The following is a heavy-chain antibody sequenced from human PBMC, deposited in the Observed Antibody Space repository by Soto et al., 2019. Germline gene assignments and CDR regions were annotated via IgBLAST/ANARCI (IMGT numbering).Heavy chain of an antibody. CDR3: ARSQGSSTSLEIYYYYYYGRDV. CDR2: IIPISDTT. CDR1: GGTFSSYA. J-gene: IGHJ6*02. D-gene: IGHD2-2*01. V-gene: IGHV1-69*01. Sequence: QVQLVQSGAEVKKPGSSVQVSCKASGGTFSSYAISWVRQAPGQGLEWMGGIIPISDTTNYAQKFQGRVTITADESTSTAYMELSSLRSEDTAVYYCARSQGSSTSLEIYYYYYYGRDVWGQGTTVTVSS.